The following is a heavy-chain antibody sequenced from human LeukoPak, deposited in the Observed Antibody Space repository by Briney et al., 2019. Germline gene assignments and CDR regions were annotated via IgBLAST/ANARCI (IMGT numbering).Heavy chain of an antibody. Sequence: GGSLRLSCAASGFTFSSYSMNWVRQAPGKGLEWVSSISSSTSYIYYADSVKGRFTISRDNAKNSLYLQMNSLRAEDTAVYYCAIGEGTYYYDSSGYNSPGYWGQGTLVTVSS. CDR2: ISSSTSYI. CDR1: GFTFSSYS. CDR3: AIGEGTYYYDSSGYNSPGY. V-gene: IGHV3-21*01. D-gene: IGHD3-22*01. J-gene: IGHJ4*02.